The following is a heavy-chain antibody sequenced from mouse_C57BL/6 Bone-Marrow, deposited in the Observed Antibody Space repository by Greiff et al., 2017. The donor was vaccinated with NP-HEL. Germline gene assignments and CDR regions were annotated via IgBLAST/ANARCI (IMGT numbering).Heavy chain of an antibody. J-gene: IGHJ2*01. CDR1: GFTFSSYG. CDR2: ISSGGSYT. Sequence: EVQLVESGGDLVKPGGSLKLSCAASGFTFSSYGMSWVRQTPDKRLEWVATISSGGSYTSYPDSVKGRFTLSRDNATNTLYLQMSGLKSEDTAMYYCARSHGSSDYWGQGTTLTVSS. D-gene: IGHD1-1*01. V-gene: IGHV5-6*01. CDR3: ARSHGSSDY.